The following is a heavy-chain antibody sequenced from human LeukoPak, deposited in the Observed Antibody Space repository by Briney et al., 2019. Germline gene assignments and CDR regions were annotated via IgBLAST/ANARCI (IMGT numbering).Heavy chain of an antibody. CDR3: ARNGYFLTTNFDY. J-gene: IGHJ4*02. V-gene: IGHV4-39*07. CDR2: IYYSGST. CDR1: GGSISSSSYY. D-gene: IGHD3-22*01. Sequence: PSETLSLTCTVSGGSISSSSYYWGWIRQPPGKGLEWIGSIYYSGSTYYNPSLKSRVTISVDTSKNQFSLKLSSVTAADTAVYYCARNGYFLTTNFDYWGQGTLVTVSS.